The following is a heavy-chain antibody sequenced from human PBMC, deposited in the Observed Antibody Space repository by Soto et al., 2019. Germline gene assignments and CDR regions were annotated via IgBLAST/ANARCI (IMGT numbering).Heavy chain of an antibody. Sequence: SETLSLTCAVYGGSFSGYYWSWIRQPPGKGLEWIGEINHSGSTNYNPSLKSRVAISVDTSKNQFSLKLSSVTAADTAVYYCASLSAPDGDFDYWGQGTLVTVSS. CDR2: INHSGST. CDR1: GGSFSGYY. D-gene: IGHD3-16*02. V-gene: IGHV4-34*01. J-gene: IGHJ4*02. CDR3: ASLSAPDGDFDY.